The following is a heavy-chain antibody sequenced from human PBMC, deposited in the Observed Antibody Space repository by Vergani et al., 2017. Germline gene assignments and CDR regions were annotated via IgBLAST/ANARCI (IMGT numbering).Heavy chain of an antibody. D-gene: IGHD4-17*01. Sequence: VQLVQSGAEVKKPGASVKVSCKASGYTFTGYYMHWVRQAPGQGLEWMGWINPNSGGTNYAQKFQGRVTMTRDTSISTAYMELSRLRSEDTAVYYCARTPTSRRDYGDAFDIWGQGTMVTVSS. J-gene: IGHJ3*02. CDR1: GYTFTGYY. CDR2: INPNSGGT. V-gene: IGHV1-2*02. CDR3: ARTPTSRRDYGDAFDI.